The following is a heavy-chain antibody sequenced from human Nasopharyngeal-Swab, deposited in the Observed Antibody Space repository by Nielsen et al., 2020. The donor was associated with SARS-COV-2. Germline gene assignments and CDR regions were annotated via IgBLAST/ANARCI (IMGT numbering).Heavy chain of an antibody. J-gene: IGHJ4*02. CDR2: ISYDGSNK. CDR3: ARGLFAGWSGY. CDR1: GFTFSSYG. V-gene: IGHV3-30*03. D-gene: IGHD1-1*01. Sequence: GESLKISCAASGFTFSSYGMHWVRQAPGKGLEWVAVISYDGSNKYYADSVKGRFTISRDNSKNTLYLQMNSLRAEDTAVYYCARGLFAGWSGYWGQGTLVTVSS.